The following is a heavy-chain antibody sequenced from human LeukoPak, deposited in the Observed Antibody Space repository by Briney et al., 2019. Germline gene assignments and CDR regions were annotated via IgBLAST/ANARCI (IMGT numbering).Heavy chain of an antibody. J-gene: IGHJ3*02. CDR2: IYPGDSDT. V-gene: IGHV5-51*01. D-gene: IGHD6-13*01. CDR1: GYSFTSYW. CDR3: ARGALGSSSWYKAFDI. Sequence: GESLKISCKGSGYSFTSYWIGWVRQMPGKGLEWMGIIYPGDSDTRYSPSFQGQVTISADKSISTAYLQWSSLKASDTAMYYCARGALGSSSWYKAFDIWGQGTMVTVSS.